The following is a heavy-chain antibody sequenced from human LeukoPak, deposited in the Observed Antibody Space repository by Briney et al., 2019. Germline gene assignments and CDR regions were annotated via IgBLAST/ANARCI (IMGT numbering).Heavy chain of an antibody. V-gene: IGHV1-69*13. CDR1: GGTFSSYA. J-gene: IGHJ4*02. D-gene: IGHD5-18*01. CDR3: ASTSNSALGLPYFDH. Sequence: ASVKVSCKASGGTFSSYAISWVRQAPGQGLEWMGGIIPIFGTANYAQKFQGRVTITADESTSTAYMELSSLRSEDTAVYYCASTSNSALGLPYFDHWGQGSLVTVSS. CDR2: IIPIFGTA.